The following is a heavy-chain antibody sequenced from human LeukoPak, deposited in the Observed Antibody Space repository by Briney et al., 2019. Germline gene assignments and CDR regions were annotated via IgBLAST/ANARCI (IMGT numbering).Heavy chain of an antibody. CDR3: AKDLWGASYHY. D-gene: IGHD3-16*02. J-gene: IGHJ4*02. CDR2: ISGSGGST. CDR1: GFTFSSYA. V-gene: IGHV3-23*01. Sequence: GGSLRLSCAASGFTFSSYAMSWVRQAPGKGMEWVSAISGSGGSTYYAGSVKGRFTISRDNSKNTLYLQMNSLRAEDTAVYYCAKDLWGASYHYWGQGTLVTVSS.